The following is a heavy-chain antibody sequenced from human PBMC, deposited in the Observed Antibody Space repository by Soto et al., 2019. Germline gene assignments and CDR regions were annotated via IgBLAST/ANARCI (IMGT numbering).Heavy chain of an antibody. V-gene: IGHV3-48*01. J-gene: IGHJ6*04. CDR1: GFTFSSYS. CDR3: ARRWNIAVAGRHLTDV. D-gene: IGHD6-19*01. CDR2: ISSSSSTI. Sequence: GGSLRLSCAASGFTFSSYSMNWVRQATGKGLEWVSYISSSSSTIYYADSVKGRFTISRDNAKNSLYLQMNSLRAEDTAVYYCARRWNIAVAGRHLTDVWGKGTTVPVSS.